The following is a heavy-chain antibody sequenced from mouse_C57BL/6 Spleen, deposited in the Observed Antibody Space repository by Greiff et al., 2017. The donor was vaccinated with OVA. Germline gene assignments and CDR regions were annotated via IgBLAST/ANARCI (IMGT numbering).Heavy chain of an antibody. J-gene: IGHJ2*01. D-gene: IGHD2-3*01. CDR3: AGSDGYYRVKLDY. Sequence: QVQLQQPGTELVKPGASVKLSCKASGYTFTSYWMHWVKQRPGQGLEWIGNINPSNGGTNYNEKFKSKATLTVDKSSSTAYMQLSSLTSEDSAVYYGAGSDGYYRVKLDYWGQGTTLTVSS. CDR2: INPSNGGT. CDR1: GYTFTSYW. V-gene: IGHV1-53*01.